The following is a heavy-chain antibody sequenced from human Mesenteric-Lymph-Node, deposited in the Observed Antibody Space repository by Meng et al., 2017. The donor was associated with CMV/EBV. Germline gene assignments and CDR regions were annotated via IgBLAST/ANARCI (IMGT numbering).Heavy chain of an antibody. Sequence: GESLKISCAASGFTFSSYAMHWVRQAPGKGLEWVSYISSSSSTIYYADSVKGRFTISRDNAKNSLYLQMNSLRAEDTAVYYCARTQAAYCGGDCLPDAFDIWGQGTMVTVSS. CDR3: ARTQAAYCGGDCLPDAFDI. J-gene: IGHJ3*02. V-gene: IGHV3-48*04. CDR2: ISSSSSTI. CDR1: GFTFSSYA. D-gene: IGHD2-21*01.